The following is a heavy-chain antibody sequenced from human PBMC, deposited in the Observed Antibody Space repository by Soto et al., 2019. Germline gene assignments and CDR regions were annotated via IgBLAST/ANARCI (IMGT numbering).Heavy chain of an antibody. CDR1: GYSFTSYW. V-gene: IGHV5-10-1*01. J-gene: IGHJ6*02. CDR2: VDPTDSYT. Sequence: PGESLKISCKGSGYSFTSYWISWVRQMPGKGLEWMGTVDPTDSYTDYSPSFQGHVTMSADKSITTAYLQWSSLKASDTAVYYCARGGATGPDYYYGMDVWGQGTTVTVSS. CDR3: ARGGATGPDYYYGMDV. D-gene: IGHD1-26*01.